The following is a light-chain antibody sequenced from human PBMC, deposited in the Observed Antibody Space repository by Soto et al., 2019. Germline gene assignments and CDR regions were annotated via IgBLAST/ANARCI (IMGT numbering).Light chain of an antibody. CDR2: DAS. J-gene: IGKJ2*01. CDR3: HQRSNWPPYT. Sequence: EIVLTQSPATRSLSPGERATLSCRARQRVSSSLACYQQKPGQAHRLLIYDASNRATGIPARFSGSGSGTDFTLTISSLEPEEFAVYYCHQRSNWPPYTFGQGTKLEIK. V-gene: IGKV3-11*01. CDR1: QRVSSS.